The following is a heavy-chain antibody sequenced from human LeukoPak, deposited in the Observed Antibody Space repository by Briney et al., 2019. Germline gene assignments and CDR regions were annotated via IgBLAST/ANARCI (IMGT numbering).Heavy chain of an antibody. V-gene: IGHV4-61*02. CDR1: GGSISSGSYY. D-gene: IGHD6-6*01. CDR3: ARGVEHSSSSRDYYYMDV. J-gene: IGHJ6*03. CDR2: IYTSGST. Sequence: PSETLSLTCTVSGGSISSGSYYWSWIRQPAGKGLEWIGRIYTSGSTNYNPSLKSRVTISVDTSKNQFSLKLSSVTAADTAVYYCARGVEHSSSSRDYYYMDVWGKGTPVTVSS.